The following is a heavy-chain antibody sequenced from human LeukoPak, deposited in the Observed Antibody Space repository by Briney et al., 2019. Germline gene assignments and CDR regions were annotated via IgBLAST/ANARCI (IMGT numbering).Heavy chain of an antibody. V-gene: IGHV3-53*01. CDR3: ATVSGGDYFDY. CDR1: GFTVSGDS. D-gene: IGHD3-10*01. J-gene: IGHJ4*02. Sequence: GGSLRLSCAASGFTVSGDSMSWVRQAPGKGLEWVSLIYSGDSTYYADSVKGRFTISRDNSKNTLYLQMNSLRAEDTAMYYCATVSGGDYFDYWGRGTLVTVSS. CDR2: IYSGDST.